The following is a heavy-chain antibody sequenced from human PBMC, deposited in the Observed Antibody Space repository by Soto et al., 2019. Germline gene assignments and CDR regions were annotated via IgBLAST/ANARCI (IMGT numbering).Heavy chain of an antibody. D-gene: IGHD1-26*01. V-gene: IGHV4-59*01. CDR2: IYDSGSP. Sequence: QVQLQESGPGQVKPSETLSLNCTISGGSISVYYLSLIRQPPGQALEWIGYIYDSGSPYYNPSLRSRVIISADTSKNQISLELTSATAADTAVYYCARGVGSSPPRYWGRGTLVTVSS. CDR3: ARGVGSSPPRY. CDR1: GGSISVYY. J-gene: IGHJ4*02.